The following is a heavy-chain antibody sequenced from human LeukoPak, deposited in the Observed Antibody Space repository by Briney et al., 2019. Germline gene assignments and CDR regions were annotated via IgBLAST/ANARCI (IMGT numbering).Heavy chain of an antibody. CDR2: ISAYNGNT. J-gene: IGHJ6*02. CDR3: ARGPVEPTYYYYGMDV. V-gene: IGHV1-18*01. Sequence: ASGKVSCKASGYPFTSYGISWGRQAPGQGLEWMGGISAYNGNTNYAQKLQGRVTMTTDISTSTAYMELRSLRSDDTAVYYCARGPVEPTYYYYGMDVWGQGTTVTVSS. CDR1: GYPFTSYG.